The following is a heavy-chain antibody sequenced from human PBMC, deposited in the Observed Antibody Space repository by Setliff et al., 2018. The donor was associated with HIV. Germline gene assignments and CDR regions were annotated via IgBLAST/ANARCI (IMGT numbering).Heavy chain of an antibody. Sequence: PSETLSLTCTVSGDSIDRSNFFWTWIRQHPGKGLEWIGYIYYSGSATHNPSLKSQASISVDTSRNEFSLKLSPVTAADTAVYFCARGGAFCGRDSCYYLDYWGQGNPVTVS. D-gene: IGHD2-21*02. CDR1: GDSIDRSNFF. J-gene: IGHJ4*02. V-gene: IGHV4-31*01. CDR3: ARGGAFCGRDSCYYLDY. CDR2: IYYSGSA.